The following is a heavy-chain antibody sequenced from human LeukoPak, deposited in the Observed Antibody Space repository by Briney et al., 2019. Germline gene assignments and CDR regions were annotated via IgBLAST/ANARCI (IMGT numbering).Heavy chain of an antibody. CDR2: ISSSSSYI. Sequence: GGSLRLSCAASGFTFSSYSMNWVRQAPGKGLEWVSPISSSSSYIYYADSVKGRFTISRDNAKDSLYLQMNSLRAEDTAVYYCARDLGGAFDYWGQGTLVTVSS. CDR3: ARDLGGAFDY. D-gene: IGHD3-16*01. J-gene: IGHJ4*02. CDR1: GFTFSSYS. V-gene: IGHV3-21*01.